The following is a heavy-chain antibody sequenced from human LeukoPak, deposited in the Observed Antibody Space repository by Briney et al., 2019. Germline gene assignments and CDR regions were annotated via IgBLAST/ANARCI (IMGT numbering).Heavy chain of an antibody. CDR3: ATRYDYGGTPPFWDY. Sequence: ASVKVSCKVSGYTLTELSMHWVRQAPGKGLEWMGGFDPEDGETIYAQKFQGRVTMTEDTSTDTAYMELNSLRSEDTAVYYCATRYDYGGTPPFWDYWGQGTLVTVSS. D-gene: IGHD4-23*01. J-gene: IGHJ4*02. V-gene: IGHV1-24*01. CDR1: GYTLTELS. CDR2: FDPEDGET.